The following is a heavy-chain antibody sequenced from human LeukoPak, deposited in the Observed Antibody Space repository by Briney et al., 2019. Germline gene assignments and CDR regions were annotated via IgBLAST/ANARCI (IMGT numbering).Heavy chain of an antibody. J-gene: IGHJ4*02. V-gene: IGHV3-23*01. CDR3: VKHEDVFSFETFDH. Sequence: SVKGRFTISRDNSKDTVDLRMNSLRAEDTALYYCVKHEDVFSFETFDHWGQGTLVTVSS. D-gene: IGHD5-24*01.